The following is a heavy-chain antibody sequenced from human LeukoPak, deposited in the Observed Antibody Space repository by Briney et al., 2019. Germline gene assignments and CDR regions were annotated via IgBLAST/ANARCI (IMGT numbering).Heavy chain of an antibody. V-gene: IGHV4-59*01. Sequence: PSETLSLTCTVSGGSISSYYWSWIRQPPGKGLEWIGYIYYSGSTNYNPSLKSRVTISVDTSKNQFSLKLSSVTAADTAVYYCARERMGVLDYWGQGTLVTVSS. CDR2: IYYSGST. J-gene: IGHJ4*02. D-gene: IGHD1-26*01. CDR1: GGSISSYY. CDR3: ARERMGVLDY.